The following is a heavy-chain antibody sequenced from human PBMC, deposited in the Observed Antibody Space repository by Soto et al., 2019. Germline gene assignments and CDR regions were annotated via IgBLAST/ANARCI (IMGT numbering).Heavy chain of an antibody. D-gene: IGHD3-22*01. CDR2: IYPGDSDT. Sequence: GESLKISCKGSRYSFTIYWIGWVRQMPGKGLEWMGIIYPGDSDTRYSPSFQGQVTISADKSISTAYLQWSSLKASDTAMYYCARTASGYYVSYGMDVWGQGTTVTVSS. CDR1: RYSFTIYW. V-gene: IGHV5-51*01. J-gene: IGHJ6*02. CDR3: ARTASGYYVSYGMDV.